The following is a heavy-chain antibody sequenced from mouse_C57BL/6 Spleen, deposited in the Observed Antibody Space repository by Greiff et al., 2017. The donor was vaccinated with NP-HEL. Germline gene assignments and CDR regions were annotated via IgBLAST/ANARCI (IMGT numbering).Heavy chain of an antibody. V-gene: IGHV5-17*01. D-gene: IGHD2-3*01. CDR3: ARTVYDGYGGYYYAMDY. CDR1: GFTFSDYG. CDR2: ISSGSSTI. J-gene: IGHJ4*01. Sequence: EVQLQESGGGLVKPGGSLKLSCAASGFTFSDYGMHWVRQAPEKGLEWVAYISSGSSTIYYADTVKGRFTISRDNAKNTLFLQMTSLRSEDTAMYYCARTVYDGYGGYYYAMDYWGQGTSVTVSS.